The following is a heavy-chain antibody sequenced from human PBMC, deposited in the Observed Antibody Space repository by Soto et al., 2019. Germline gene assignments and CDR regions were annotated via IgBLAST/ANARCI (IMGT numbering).Heavy chain of an antibody. V-gene: IGHV1-3*01. CDR1: GYTFTNYA. J-gene: IGHJ6*02. CDR2: INAGNGNT. CDR3: ARGGLRYFDWLFPEGPSMDV. Sequence: GASVKVSCKASGYTFTNYAMHWVRQAPGQRLEWMGWINAGNGNTKYSQKFQGRVTITRDTSASTAYIELRSLRSDDTAVYYCARGGLRYFDWLFPEGPSMDVWGQGTTVTVSS. D-gene: IGHD3-9*01.